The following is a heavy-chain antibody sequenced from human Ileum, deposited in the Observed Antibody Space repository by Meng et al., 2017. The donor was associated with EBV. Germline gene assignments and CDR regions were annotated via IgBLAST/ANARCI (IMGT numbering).Heavy chain of an antibody. CDR2: IYHSGST. J-gene: IGHJ4*02. CDR1: GGSISSSNW. V-gene: IGHV4-4*02. Sequence: QQQLQESGPGLVTPSGTLSLTCAVSGGSISSSNWWSWVRQPPGKGLEWIGEIYHSGSTNYSPSLKSRVTMSVDKSKNQFSLNLSSVTAADTAVYYCARVGQWLPIDYWGQGTLVTVSS. D-gene: IGHD6-19*01. CDR3: ARVGQWLPIDY.